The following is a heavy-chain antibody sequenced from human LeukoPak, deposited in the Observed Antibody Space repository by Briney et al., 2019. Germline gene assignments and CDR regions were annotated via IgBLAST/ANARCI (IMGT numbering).Heavy chain of an antibody. D-gene: IGHD3-10*01. J-gene: IGHJ4*02. CDR3: ARQPSMIREVIAFDY. CDR1: GYKLTNNW. CDR2: IYPGYSDA. V-gene: IGHV5-51*01. Sequence: GESLKISCKISGYKLTNNWIGWVRQVPGKGLEWMGLIYPGYSDAKYSPSFQGQVTLSVDASISTAYLQLSGLRASDTAIYYCARQPSMIREVIAFDYWGQGTLVTVSS.